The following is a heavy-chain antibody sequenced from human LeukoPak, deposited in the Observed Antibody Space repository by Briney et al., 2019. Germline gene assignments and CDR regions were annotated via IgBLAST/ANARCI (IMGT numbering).Heavy chain of an antibody. D-gene: IGHD3-3*01. Sequence: GASVKVSCKASGYTFTGYYMHWVRQAPGQGLEWMGWINPNSGGTNYAQKFQGRVTMTRDTSISTAYMELSRLRSDDTAVYYCARDRYLDFWSGYWAGWGQGTLVTVSP. CDR1: GYTFTGYY. J-gene: IGHJ4*02. CDR2: INPNSGGT. V-gene: IGHV1-2*02. CDR3: ARDRYLDFWSGYWAG.